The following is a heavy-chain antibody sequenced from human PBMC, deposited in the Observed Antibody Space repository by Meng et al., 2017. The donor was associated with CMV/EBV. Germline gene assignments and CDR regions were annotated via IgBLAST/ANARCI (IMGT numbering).Heavy chain of an antibody. J-gene: IGHJ6*02. CDR2: IIPILGIA. V-gene: IGHV1-69*10. D-gene: IGHD3-3*01. CDR3: AMSITIFGAVTHYYYYYGMDV. Sequence: SVKVSCKASGGTFSSYAISWVRQAPGQGLEWMGGIIPILGIANYAQKFQGRVTITADKSTSTAYMELSSLRSEDTAVYYCAMSITIFGAVTHYYYYYGMDVWGQGTTVTVSS. CDR1: GGTFSSYA.